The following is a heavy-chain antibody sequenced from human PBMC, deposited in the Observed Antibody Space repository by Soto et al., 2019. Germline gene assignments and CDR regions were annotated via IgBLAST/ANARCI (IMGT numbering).Heavy chain of an antibody. Sequence: GPSVKVSCKASGGTFSSYAISWVRQAPGQGLEWMGGIIPIFGTANYAQKFQGRATITADESTSTAYMELSSLRSEDTAVYYCARDRELLRSDAFDIWGQGTMVTVSS. CDR1: GGTFSSYA. J-gene: IGHJ3*02. D-gene: IGHD1-26*01. CDR3: ARDRELLRSDAFDI. V-gene: IGHV1-69*13. CDR2: IIPIFGTA.